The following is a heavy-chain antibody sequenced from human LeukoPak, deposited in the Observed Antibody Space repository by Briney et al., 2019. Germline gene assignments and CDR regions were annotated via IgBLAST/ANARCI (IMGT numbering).Heavy chain of an antibody. V-gene: IGHV3-23*01. J-gene: IGHJ4*02. D-gene: IGHD1-26*01. CDR1: GFTFSSYG. CDR2: ISGSGVST. CDR3: AKVRFSGSYWDS. Sequence: GSLRLSCAASGFTFSSYGMSWVRQAPGKGLEWVSGISGSGVSTYYADSVKGRFSISRDNSKNTLYLQMNSLRAEDTAVYYCAKVRFSGSYWDSWGQGTLVTVAS.